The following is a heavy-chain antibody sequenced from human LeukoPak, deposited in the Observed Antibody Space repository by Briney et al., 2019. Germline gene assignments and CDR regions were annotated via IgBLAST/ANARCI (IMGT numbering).Heavy chain of an antibody. J-gene: IGHJ6*04. D-gene: IGHD3-10*02. CDR2: ISSSGSTI. CDR3: AELGITMIGGV. Sequence: GGSLRLSCAASGFTFSSYEMSWIRQAPGKGLEWVSYISSSGSTIYYADSVKGRFTNSRDNAKNSLYLQMNSLRAEDTAVYYCAELGITMIGGVWGKGTTVTISS. CDR1: GFTFSSYE. V-gene: IGHV3-48*03.